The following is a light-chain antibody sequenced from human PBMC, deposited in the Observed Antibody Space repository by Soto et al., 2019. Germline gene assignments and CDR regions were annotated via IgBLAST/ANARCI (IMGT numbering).Light chain of an antibody. Sequence: DIQMTPPPSTLSASVGDTVTVRFGASQSVSGWLAWYQQKPGEAHKLLIYDASALPRGVQSRFSGSGSGTKFTLTIASLQPDDFATYYCKQYETFSGPFGPGTKVDIK. CDR1: QSVSGW. V-gene: IGKV1-5*01. CDR2: DAS. CDR3: KQYETFSGP. J-gene: IGKJ1*01.